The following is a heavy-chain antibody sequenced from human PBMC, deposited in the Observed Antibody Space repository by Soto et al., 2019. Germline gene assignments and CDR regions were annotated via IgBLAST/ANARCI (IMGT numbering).Heavy chain of an antibody. V-gene: IGHV1-18*01. CDR3: AREAAYDYIWGSYRLGAFDI. D-gene: IGHD3-16*02. CDR2: ISAYNGNT. J-gene: IGHJ3*02. Sequence: QVLLVQSGAEVKKPGASVKVSCKASGYTFTSYGISWVRQAPGQGLEWMGWISAYNGNTNYAQKLQGRVTMTTDTSTSTAYMELRSLRSDDTAVYYCAREAAYDYIWGSYRLGAFDIGGQGTMVTVSS. CDR1: GYTFTSYG.